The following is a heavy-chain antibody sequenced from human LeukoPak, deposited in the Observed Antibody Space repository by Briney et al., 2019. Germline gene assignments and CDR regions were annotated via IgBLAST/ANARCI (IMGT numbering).Heavy chain of an antibody. CDR3: ARDEPSFYSGYGPLDY. V-gene: IGHV1-18*01. CDR1: GYTFTSYG. CDR2: ISAYNGNT. Sequence: ASVKVSCKASGYTFTSYGISWVRQAPGQGLEWMGWISAYNGNTNYAQKLQGRVTMTTDTSTSTAYMELRSLRSDDTAVYYCARDEPSFYSGYGPLDYWGQGTLVTVSS. D-gene: IGHD5-12*01. J-gene: IGHJ4*02.